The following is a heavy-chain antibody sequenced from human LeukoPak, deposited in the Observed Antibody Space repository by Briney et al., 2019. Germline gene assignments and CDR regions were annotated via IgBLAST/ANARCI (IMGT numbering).Heavy chain of an antibody. CDR2: IHYSGSS. D-gene: IGHD2-21*02. Sequence: PSETLSLTCTVSGGSISSYYWTWIRQPPGKGLEWIGYIHYSGSSRSHPSLNSRVTMSVDTSKSQFSLKLTSVTAADTAVYYCARGRRTAVVTDFDYWGQGMLVTVSS. CDR1: GGSISSYY. CDR3: ARGRRTAVVTDFDY. V-gene: IGHV4-59*01. J-gene: IGHJ4*02.